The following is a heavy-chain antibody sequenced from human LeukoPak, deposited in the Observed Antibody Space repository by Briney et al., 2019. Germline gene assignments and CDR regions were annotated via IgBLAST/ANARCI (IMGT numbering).Heavy chain of an antibody. CDR2: FDPEDGET. CDR3: AATSAWLLSSPFDY. Sequence: ASVTVSCKVSGYTLTELSMHWVRQAPGKGLEWMGGFDPEDGETIYAQKFQGRVTMTEDTSTDTAYMELSSLRSEDTAVYYCAATSAWLLSSPFDYWGQGTLVTVSS. CDR1: GYTLTELS. D-gene: IGHD3-9*01. V-gene: IGHV1-24*01. J-gene: IGHJ4*02.